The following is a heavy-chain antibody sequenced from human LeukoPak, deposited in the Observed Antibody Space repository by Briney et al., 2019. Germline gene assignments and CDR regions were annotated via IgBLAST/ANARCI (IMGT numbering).Heavy chain of an antibody. CDR1: GYTFTSYD. V-gene: IGHV1-8*03. D-gene: IGHD6-19*01. CDR2: MNPNSGNT. CDR3: ARGPVYSVFKHSSGYYYYYMDV. J-gene: IGHJ6*03. Sequence: APVKVSCKASGYTFTSYDINWVRQATGQGLEWMGWMNPNSGNTGYAQKFQGRVTITRNTSISTAYMELSSLRSEDTAVYYCARGPVYSVFKHSSGYYYYYMDVWGKGTTVTVSS.